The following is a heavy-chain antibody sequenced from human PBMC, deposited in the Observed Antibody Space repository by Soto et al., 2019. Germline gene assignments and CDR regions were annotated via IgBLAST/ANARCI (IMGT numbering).Heavy chain of an antibody. CDR1: GFTVSSNY. CDR2: IYSGGST. CDR3: ARDSSGWPYYYGMDV. V-gene: IGHV3-53*01. D-gene: IGHD6-19*01. Sequence: TGGSLRLSCAASGFTVSSNYMSWVRQAPGKGLEWVSVIYSGGSTYYADSVKGRFTISRDNSKNTLYLQMNSLRAEDTAVYYCARDSSGWPYYYGMDVWGQGTTVTVSS. J-gene: IGHJ6*02.